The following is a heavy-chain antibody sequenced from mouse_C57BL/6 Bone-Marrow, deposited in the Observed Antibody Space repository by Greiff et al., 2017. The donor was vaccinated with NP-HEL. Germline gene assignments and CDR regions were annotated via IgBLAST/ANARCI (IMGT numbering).Heavy chain of an antibody. D-gene: IGHD2-1*01. V-gene: IGHV1-64*01. CDR2: IHPNSGST. Sequence: VQLQQSGAELVKPGASVKLSCKASGYTFTSYWMHWVKQRPGQGLEWIGMIHPNSGSTNYNEKFKSKATLTVDKSSSTAYMQLSSLTSEDSAVYYCAREGAYGKDYWGQGTTLTVSS. CDR3: AREGAYGKDY. CDR1: GYTFTSYW. J-gene: IGHJ2*01.